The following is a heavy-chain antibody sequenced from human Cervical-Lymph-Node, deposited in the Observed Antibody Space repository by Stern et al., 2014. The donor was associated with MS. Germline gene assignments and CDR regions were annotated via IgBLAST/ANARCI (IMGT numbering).Heavy chain of an antibody. Sequence: EVQLLESGGGLVQPGRSLRLSCAASGFTFADYAMHWVRQAPGKGLEWVSGISWNSGNIGYADAVKGGFTMCSDNTKNCLYLQMNRLRAGDTALYYCAKDTGMANFNHWGQGTLVTVSS. CDR2: ISWNSGNI. CDR1: GFTFADYA. J-gene: IGHJ1*01. D-gene: IGHD5-24*01. V-gene: IGHV3-9*01. CDR3: AKDTGMANFNH.